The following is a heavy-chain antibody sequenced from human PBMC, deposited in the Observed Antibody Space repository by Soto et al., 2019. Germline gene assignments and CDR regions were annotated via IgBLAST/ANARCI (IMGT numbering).Heavy chain of an antibody. CDR2: IYPGDSDT. J-gene: IGHJ5*02. Sequence: GESLKISCKGSGYSFTSYWIGWVRQMPGKGLEWMGIIYPGDSDTRYSPSFQGQVTISADKSINTAYLQWSSLKASDTAMYYCARHGPYCSSTSCYLYNWFDPWGQGTLVTVSS. V-gene: IGHV5-51*01. CDR3: ARHGPYCSSTSCYLYNWFDP. CDR1: GYSFTSYW. D-gene: IGHD2-2*01.